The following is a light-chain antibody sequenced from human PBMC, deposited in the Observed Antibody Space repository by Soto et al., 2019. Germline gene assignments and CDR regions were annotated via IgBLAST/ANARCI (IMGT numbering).Light chain of an antibody. V-gene: IGKV3-20*01. CDR3: QQYGSSGT. CDR1: QSVSNNY. Sequence: IALTQSPCTLSLSPGERATLSCRASQSVSNNYLAWYQQKPGQAPRLLIYGASNRATGIPDRFSGSGSGTDFTLTISRLEPEYFAVYYCQQYGSSGTFGQGTKVDIK. CDR2: GAS. J-gene: IGKJ1*01.